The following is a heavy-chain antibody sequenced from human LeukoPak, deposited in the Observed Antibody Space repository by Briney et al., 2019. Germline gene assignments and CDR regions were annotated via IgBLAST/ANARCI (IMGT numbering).Heavy chain of an antibody. D-gene: IGHD6-19*01. J-gene: IGHJ4*02. CDR1: GFSFSNHY. CDR3: TRVIVAVPGYFDYFDF. Sequence: GGSLRLSCTASGFSFSNHYMRWIRQAPGKGLEWVANINEDGSNKWHLGSVKGRFTVSRDNARNSLYLQMNSLRVENTAVYYCTRVIVAVPGYFDYFDFWGQGVLVTVSS. V-gene: IGHV3-7*01. CDR2: INEDGSNK.